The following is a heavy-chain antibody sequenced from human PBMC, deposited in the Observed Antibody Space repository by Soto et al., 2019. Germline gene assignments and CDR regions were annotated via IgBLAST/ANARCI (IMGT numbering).Heavy chain of an antibody. V-gene: IGHV3-30-3*01. CDR1: GFTFSSYA. Sequence: QVQLVESGGGVVQPGRSLRLSWEASGFTFSSYAMHWVRQAPGKGREWVAVISYDGNNKYYADSVKGRFTISRDNSKNSLYLQMISLRAEDTAVYYCARGGLGYDILTGYYSGAHYFDYWGQGTLVTVSS. J-gene: IGHJ4*02. CDR3: ARGGLGYDILTGYYSGAHYFDY. CDR2: ISYDGNNK. D-gene: IGHD3-9*01.